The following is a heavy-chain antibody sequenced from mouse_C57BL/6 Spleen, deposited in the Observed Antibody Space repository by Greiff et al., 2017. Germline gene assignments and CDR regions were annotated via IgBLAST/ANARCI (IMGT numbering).Heavy chain of an antibody. D-gene: IGHD4-1*01. CDR2: IYPSDGST. CDR3: ASYWDERYFDV. V-gene: IGHV1-85*01. Sequence: VQLQQSGPELVKPGASVKLSCEASGYTFTSYDINWVKQRPGQGLEWIGWIYPSDGSTKYNEKFKGTTTLTVDTSSSTAYMELHSLTSEDSAVSFCASYWDERYFDVWGTGTTVTVSS. J-gene: IGHJ1*03. CDR1: GYTFTSYD.